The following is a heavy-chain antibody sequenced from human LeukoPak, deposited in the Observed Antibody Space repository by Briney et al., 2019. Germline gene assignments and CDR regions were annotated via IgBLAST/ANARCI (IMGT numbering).Heavy chain of an antibody. D-gene: IGHD3-10*01. Sequence: ASVKVSCKASGGTFSSYAISWVRQAPGQGLEWMGGIIPIFGTANYAQKFQGRVTITADKSTSTAYMELNSLRVEDTAVYYCAKGTDYYGSGSYYYFDYWGQGTLVTVSS. CDR3: AKGTDYYGSGSYYYFDY. J-gene: IGHJ4*02. CDR1: GGTFSSYA. V-gene: IGHV1-69*06. CDR2: IIPIFGTA.